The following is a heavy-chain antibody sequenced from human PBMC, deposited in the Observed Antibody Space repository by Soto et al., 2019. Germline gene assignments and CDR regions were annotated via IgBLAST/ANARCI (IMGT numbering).Heavy chain of an antibody. CDR2: IYYSGST. CDR3: ARLDG. J-gene: IGHJ6*02. CDR1: GVSISSGGCY. Sequence: QVQLQESGPGLVKPSQTLSLTCTVSGVSISSGGCYWRWVRQHPGKGLEWIGYIYYSGSTYYNPSLKSRVIISVDTSKNQFSLKLSSVTAADTAVYCCARLDGWGQGTKVTVSS. V-gene: IGHV4-31*03.